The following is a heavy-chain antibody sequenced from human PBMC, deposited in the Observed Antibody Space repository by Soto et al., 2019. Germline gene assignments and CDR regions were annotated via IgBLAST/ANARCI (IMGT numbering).Heavy chain of an antibody. CDR3: AKALRLVVVAATRDYYCYGMDL. J-gene: IGHJ6*02. CDR2: ISGSGGST. CDR1: GFTFSSYA. V-gene: IGHV3-23*01. D-gene: IGHD2-15*01. Sequence: PGGSLRLACAASGFTFSSYAMSWVRQAPGKGLEWVSAISGSGGSTYYADSVKVRFTLSRDNSKNTLYLQMNSLRAEDTAVYYCAKALRLVVVAATRDYYCYGMDLWGQGTTVTSP.